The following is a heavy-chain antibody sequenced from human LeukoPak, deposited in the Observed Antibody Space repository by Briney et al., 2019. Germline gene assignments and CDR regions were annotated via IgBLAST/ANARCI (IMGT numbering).Heavy chain of an antibody. D-gene: IGHD3-16*01. CDR1: VGSLSGYY. CDR2: INHSGST. V-gene: IGHV4-34*01. CDR3: ARPNHDYVWGSYDYYFDY. J-gene: IGHJ4*02. Sequence: SETLSLTCGVYVGSLSGYYWSWIRQPPGKGLEWIGEINHSGSTNYNPSLKSRVTISVDMSKNQFSLKVSSVTAADTAVYYCARPNHDYVWGSYDYYFDYWGQGTLVTVSS.